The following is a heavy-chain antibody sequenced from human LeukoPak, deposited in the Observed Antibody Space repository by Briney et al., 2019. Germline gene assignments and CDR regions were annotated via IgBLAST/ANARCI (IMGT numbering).Heavy chain of an antibody. CDR3: AKSAYAGYDWGYMGQS. Sequence: PGGSLRLSCAASGFSFSSYAMSWVRQAPGRGLEWVSGIPISGTASYADTVKGRFTISRDNSKNTLYLQMNSLRAEDTAVYYCAKSAYAGYDWGYMGQSWGQGTLVTVSS. D-gene: IGHD5-12*01. CDR1: GFSFSSYA. J-gene: IGHJ1*01. V-gene: IGHV3-23*05. CDR2: IPISGTA.